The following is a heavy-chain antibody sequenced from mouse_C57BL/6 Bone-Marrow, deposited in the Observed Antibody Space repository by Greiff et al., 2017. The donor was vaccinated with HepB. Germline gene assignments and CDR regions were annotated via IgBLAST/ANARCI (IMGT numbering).Heavy chain of an antibody. J-gene: IGHJ4*01. CDR2: IYWDDDK. CDR3: ARLIYDGYYPYYAMDY. Sequence: QVTLKESGPGILQSSQTLSLTCSFSGFSLSTSGMGVSWIRQPSGKGLEWLAHIYWDDDKRYNPSLKSRLTISKDTSRNQVFLKITSVDTADTATYYCARLIYDGYYPYYAMDYWGQGTSVTVSS. D-gene: IGHD2-3*01. CDR1: GFSLSTSGMG. V-gene: IGHV8-12*01.